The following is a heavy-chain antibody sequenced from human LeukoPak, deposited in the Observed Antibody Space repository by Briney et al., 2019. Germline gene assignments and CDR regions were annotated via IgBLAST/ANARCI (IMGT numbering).Heavy chain of an antibody. V-gene: IGHV1-18*01. J-gene: IGHJ4*02. CDR3: ARVIEYYYGSSGFQYYFDY. CDR1: GYTFTSYG. CDR2: ISAYNGNT. Sequence: ASVKVSCKASGYTFTSYGISWVRPAPGQGLEWMGWISAYNGNTNYAQKLQGRVTMTTDTSTSTAYMELRSLRSDDTAVYYCARVIEYYYGSSGFQYYFDYWGQGTLVTVSS. D-gene: IGHD3-22*01.